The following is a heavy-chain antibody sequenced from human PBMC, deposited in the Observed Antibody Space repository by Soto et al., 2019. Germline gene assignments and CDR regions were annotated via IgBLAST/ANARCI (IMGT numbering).Heavy chain of an antibody. Sequence: SETLSLTCTVSGGSISSYYWSWIRQPPGKGLEWIGYIYYSGSTNYNPSLKSRVTISVDTSKNQFSLKLSSVTAADTAVYYCAKNRLGGEWVWFDPWGQGTLVTVSS. CDR2: IYYSGST. CDR3: AKNRLGGEWVWFDP. CDR1: GGSISSYY. D-gene: IGHD1-26*01. V-gene: IGHV4-59*08. J-gene: IGHJ5*02.